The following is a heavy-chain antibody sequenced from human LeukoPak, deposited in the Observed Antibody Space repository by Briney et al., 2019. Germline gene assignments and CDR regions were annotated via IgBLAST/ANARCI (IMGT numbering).Heavy chain of an antibody. V-gene: IGHV1-24*01. Sequence: ASVKVSCKVSGYTLTELSMHWVRQAPGKGLEWMGGFDPEDGETIYAQKFQGRVTMTEDTSTDTAYMELISLRSEDTAVYYCATVSVISTSSFYYYYMDVWGKGTTVTVSS. D-gene: IGHD2-2*01. CDR1: GYTLTELS. CDR3: ATVSVISTSSFYYYYMDV. J-gene: IGHJ6*03. CDR2: FDPEDGET.